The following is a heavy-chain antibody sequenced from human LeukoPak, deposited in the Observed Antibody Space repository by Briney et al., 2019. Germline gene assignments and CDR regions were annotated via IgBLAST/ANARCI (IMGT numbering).Heavy chain of an antibody. J-gene: IGHJ4*02. CDR1: GFTFSTYA. D-gene: IGHD6-13*01. CDR3: ARAPRDRSSSWYLDY. Sequence: GGSLRLSCAASGFTFSTYAMSWVRQAPGKGLEWVSYISSSGSTIYYADSVKGRFTISRDNAKNSLYLQMNSLRAEDTAVYYCARAPRDRSSSWYLDYWGQGTLVTVSS. CDR2: ISSSGSTI. V-gene: IGHV3-48*03.